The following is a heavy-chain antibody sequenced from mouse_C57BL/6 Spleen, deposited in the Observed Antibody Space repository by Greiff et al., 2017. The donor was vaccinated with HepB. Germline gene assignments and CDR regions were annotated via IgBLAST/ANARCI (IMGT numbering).Heavy chain of an antibody. D-gene: IGHD2-4*01. CDR3: ARGVWYDYYFDY. J-gene: IGHJ2*01. CDR2: ISYDGSN. V-gene: IGHV3-6*01. CDR1: GYSITSGYY. Sequence: EVKLQESGPGLVKPSQSLSLTCSVTGYSITSGYYWNWIRQFPGNKLEWMGYISYDGSNNYNPALKNRISITRDTSKNQFFLKLNSVTTEDTATYYCARGVWYDYYFDYWGQGTTLTVSS.